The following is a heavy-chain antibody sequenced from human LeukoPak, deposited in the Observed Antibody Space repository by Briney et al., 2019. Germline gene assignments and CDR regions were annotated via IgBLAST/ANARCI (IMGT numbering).Heavy chain of an antibody. V-gene: IGHV3-48*03. CDR3: ARAGYCSGGSCYYMSFGMDV. Sequence: GGSLRLSCAASGFTFSSYEMNWVRQAPGKGQERVSYISSSGSTIYYADSAKGRFTTSRDNAKNSMYLQMNSLRAEDTAVYYCARAGYCSGGSCYYMSFGMDVWGKGTTVTVSS. D-gene: IGHD2-15*01. CDR2: ISSSGSTI. J-gene: IGHJ6*04. CDR1: GFTFSSYE.